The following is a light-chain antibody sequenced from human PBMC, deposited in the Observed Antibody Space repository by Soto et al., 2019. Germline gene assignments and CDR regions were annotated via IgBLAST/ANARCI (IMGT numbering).Light chain of an antibody. CDR1: QSVSSY. J-gene: IGKJ4*01. Sequence: EIVLTLSPATLSLSPGEISTLSCRASQSVSSYLAWYQQKPGQAPRLLIYDASNRATGIPARFCRGGSCTNYFLIIISIETEDFSVYYCQQRSNRHKLTFGGGTKVDIK. CDR3: QQRSNRHKLT. V-gene: IGKV3-11*01. CDR2: DAS.